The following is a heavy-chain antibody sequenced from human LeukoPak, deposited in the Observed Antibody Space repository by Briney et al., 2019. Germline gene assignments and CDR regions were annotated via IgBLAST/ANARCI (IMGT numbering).Heavy chain of an antibody. CDR2: IIPILGIA. V-gene: IGHV1-69*04. J-gene: IGHJ3*02. CDR1: GGTFSSYA. CDR3: ARVVSLEGLVAFDI. D-gene: IGHD4-23*01. Sequence: ASVKVSFKASGGTFSSYAISWVRQAPGQGLEWMGRIIPILGIANYAQKFQGRVTITADKSTSTAYMELSSLRSEDTAVYYCARVVSLEGLVAFDIWGQGTMVTVSS.